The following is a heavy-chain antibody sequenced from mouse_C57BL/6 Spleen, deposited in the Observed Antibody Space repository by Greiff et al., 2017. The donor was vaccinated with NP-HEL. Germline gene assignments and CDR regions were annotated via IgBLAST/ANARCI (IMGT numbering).Heavy chain of an antibody. D-gene: IGHD2-4*01. CDR2: IYPRSGNT. CDR3: ARGDYDYDVRTGFAMDY. Sequence: QVHVKQSGAELARPGASVKLSCKASGYTFTSYGISWVKQRTGQGLEWIGEIYPRSGNTYYNEKFKGKATLTADKSSSTAYMELRSLTSEDSAVYFCARGDYDYDVRTGFAMDYWGQGTSVTVSS. V-gene: IGHV1-81*01. J-gene: IGHJ4*01. CDR1: GYTFTSYG.